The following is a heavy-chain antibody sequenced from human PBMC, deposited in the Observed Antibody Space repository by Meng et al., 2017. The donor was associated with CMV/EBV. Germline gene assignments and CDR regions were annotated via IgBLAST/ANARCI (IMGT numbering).Heavy chain of an antibody. CDR2: IIPILGIA. CDR3: ARLGELLWFGEPLLGMDV. D-gene: IGHD3-10*01. V-gene: IGHV1-69*02. CDR1: GGTFSSYT. J-gene: IGHJ6*02. Sequence: SVKVSCKASGGTFSSYTSSWVRQAPGQGLEWMGRIIPILGIANYAQKFQGRVTITADKSTSTAYMELSSLRSEDTAVYYCARLGELLWFGEPLLGMDVWGQGTTVTVSS.